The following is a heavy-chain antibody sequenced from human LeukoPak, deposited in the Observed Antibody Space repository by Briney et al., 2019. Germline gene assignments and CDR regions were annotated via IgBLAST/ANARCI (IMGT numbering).Heavy chain of an antibody. CDR1: GGSTSSSNW. D-gene: IGHD6-13*01. V-gene: IGHV4-4*02. J-gene: IGHJ4*02. CDR3: ARVGTAAGFDY. Sequence: SETLSLTCAVSGGSTSSSNWWSWVRQPPGKGLEWIGEIYHSGSINYNPSLKSRVTISVDKSKNHFSLKLSSVTAADTAVYYCARVGTAAGFDYWGQGTLVTVSS. CDR2: IYHSGSI.